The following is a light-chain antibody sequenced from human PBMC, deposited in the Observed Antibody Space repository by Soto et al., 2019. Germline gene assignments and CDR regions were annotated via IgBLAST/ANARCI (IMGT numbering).Light chain of an antibody. CDR1: QSVSRN. CDR2: GAS. J-gene: IGKJ4*01. V-gene: IGKV3-20*01. Sequence: EIVLTQSPATLCLSPGERATLSCRASQSVSRNLAWYQQKPGQAPRLLIYGASIRATGIPDRFSVSGSGTDFTLTINRLEPEDFAVYYCQQYGSSPLTFGGGTKVDI. CDR3: QQYGSSPLT.